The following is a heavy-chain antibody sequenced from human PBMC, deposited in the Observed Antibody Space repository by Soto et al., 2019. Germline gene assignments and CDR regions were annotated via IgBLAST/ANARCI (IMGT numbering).Heavy chain of an antibody. Sequence: GASVKVSCKASGVTFSSYAISWVRQAPGQGLEWMGGIIPTFGTANYAQKFQGRVTITADESTSTAYMELSSLRSEDTAVYYCARDRQRWLQTPDYYYYGMDVWGQGTTVTVSS. J-gene: IGHJ6*02. CDR1: GVTFSSYA. V-gene: IGHV1-69*13. CDR2: IIPTFGTA. CDR3: ARDRQRWLQTPDYYYYGMDV. D-gene: IGHD5-12*01.